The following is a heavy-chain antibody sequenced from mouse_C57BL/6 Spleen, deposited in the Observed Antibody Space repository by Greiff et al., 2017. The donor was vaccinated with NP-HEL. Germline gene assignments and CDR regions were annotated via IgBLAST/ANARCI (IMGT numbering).Heavy chain of an antibody. CDR1: GYTFTSYW. CDR2: IDPSDSYT. D-gene: IGHD1-1*01. Sequence: VKLQQPGAELVKPGASVKLSCKASGYTFTSYWMQWVKQRPGQGLEWIGEIDPSDSYTNYNQKFKGKATLTVDTSSSTAYMQLSSLTSEDSAVYYCARYYYGSPLRVMDYWGQGTSVTVSS. CDR3: ARYYYGSPLRVMDY. V-gene: IGHV1-50*01. J-gene: IGHJ4*01.